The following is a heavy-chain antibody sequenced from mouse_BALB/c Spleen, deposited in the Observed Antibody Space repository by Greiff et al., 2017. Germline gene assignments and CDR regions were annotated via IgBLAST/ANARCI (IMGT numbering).Heavy chain of an antibody. V-gene: IGHV5-6-4*01. J-gene: IGHJ3*01. Sequence: EVQVVESGGGLVKPGGSLKLSCAASGFTFSSYTMSWVRQTPEKRLEWVATISSGGSYTYYPDSVKGRFTISRDNAKNTLYLQMSSLKSEDTAMYYCTREYYGNSFAYWGQGTLVTVSA. D-gene: IGHD2-1*01. CDR1: GFTFSSYT. CDR3: TREYYGNSFAY. CDR2: ISSGGSYT.